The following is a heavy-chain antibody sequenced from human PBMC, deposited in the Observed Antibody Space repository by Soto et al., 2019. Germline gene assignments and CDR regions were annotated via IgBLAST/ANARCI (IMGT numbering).Heavy chain of an antibody. D-gene: IGHD3-3*01. J-gene: IGHJ3*02. CDR1: GFTFSSYA. CDR2: ISGSGGST. Sequence: GGSLRLSCAASGFTFSSYAMSWVRQAPGKGLEWVSAISGSGGSTYYADSVKGRFTISRDNSKNTLYLQMDSLRAEDTAVYYCAKDPVLRFLALAFDIWGQGTMVTVSS. CDR3: AKDPVLRFLALAFDI. V-gene: IGHV3-23*01.